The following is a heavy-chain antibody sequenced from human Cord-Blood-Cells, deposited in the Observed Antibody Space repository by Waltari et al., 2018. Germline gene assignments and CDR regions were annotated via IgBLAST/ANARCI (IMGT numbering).Heavy chain of an antibody. J-gene: IGHJ4*02. CDR3: AREGYSGYDWVGYYFDY. CDR2: IIPILGIA. D-gene: IGHD5-12*01. CDR1: GGTFSSYA. Sequence: QVQLVQSGAEVKKPGSSVKVSCKASGGTFSSYAISWVRQAPGQGLEWMGGIIPILGIANYAQKFQGRVTITADKSTSTAYMELSSLRSEDTAVYYCAREGYSGYDWVGYYFDYWGQGTLFTVSS. V-gene: IGHV1-69*10.